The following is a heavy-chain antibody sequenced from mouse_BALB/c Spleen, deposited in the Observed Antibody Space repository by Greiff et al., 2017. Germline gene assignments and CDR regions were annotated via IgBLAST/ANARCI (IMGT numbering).Heavy chain of an antibody. V-gene: IGHV8-12*01. CDR1: GFSLSTSGMG. CDR2: IYWDDDK. Sequence: QVTLKESGPGILQPSQTLSLTCSFSGFSLSTSGMGVSWIRQPSGKGLEWLAHIYWDDDKRYNPSLKSRLTISKDTSRNQVFLKITSVDTADTATYYCARSRPRYAMDYWGQGTSVTVSS. CDR3: ARSRPRYAMDY. J-gene: IGHJ4*01.